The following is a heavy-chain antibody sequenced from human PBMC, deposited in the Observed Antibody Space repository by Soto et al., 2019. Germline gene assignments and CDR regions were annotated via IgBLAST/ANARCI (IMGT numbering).Heavy chain of an antibody. D-gene: IGHD1-26*01. CDR3: ARLPHVGSNYYYYMDV. V-gene: IGHV4-39*01. CDR2: IYYSGST. Sequence: SETLSLTCTVSGGSISSSSYYWGWIRQPPGKGLEWIGSIYYSGSTYYNPSLKSRVTISVDTSKNQFSLKLSSVTAADTAVYYCARLPHVGSNYYYYMDVWGKGTTVTVSS. J-gene: IGHJ6*03. CDR1: GGSISSSSYY.